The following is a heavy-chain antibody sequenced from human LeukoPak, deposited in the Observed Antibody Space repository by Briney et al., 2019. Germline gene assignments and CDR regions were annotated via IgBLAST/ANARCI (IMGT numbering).Heavy chain of an antibody. CDR2: INSAGSST. CDR3: ARASRYCSSTSCYPKY. D-gene: IGHD2-2*01. V-gene: IGHV3-74*01. Sequence: GGCLRLSCAASGFTFSSYWMHWVRQAPGKGLVWVSRINSAGSSTSYADSVKGRVTISRDNAKNTLYLQMNSLRAEDTAVYYCARASRYCSSTSCYPKYWGQGTLVTVSS. CDR1: GFTFSSYW. J-gene: IGHJ4*02.